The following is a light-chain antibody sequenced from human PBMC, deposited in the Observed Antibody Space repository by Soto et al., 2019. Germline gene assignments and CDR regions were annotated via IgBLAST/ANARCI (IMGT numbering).Light chain of an antibody. Sequence: EIVLTQSPGTLSLSPGERATLSCRASQSVSNNYLAWYQQKPGQAPRLPIYGASSRATGIPDRFSGSGSGTDFTLTISRLEPEDFAVYYCQQYGSSPRTFGQGTKVDIK. CDR2: GAS. CDR3: QQYGSSPRT. J-gene: IGKJ1*01. V-gene: IGKV3-20*01. CDR1: QSVSNNY.